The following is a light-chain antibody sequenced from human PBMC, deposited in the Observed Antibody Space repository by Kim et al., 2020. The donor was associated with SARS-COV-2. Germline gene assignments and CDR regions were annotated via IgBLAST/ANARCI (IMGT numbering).Light chain of an antibody. Sequence: SVLTQPPSASGAPGQRVTISCSGGSSNIGSNSVNWYQHLPGTAPKFLIYSQDRRPSGVPDRFSGSKSGTSASLAISGLQSEDEAEYYCAAWDASLNVVVFGGGTKLTVL. CDR1: SSNIGSNS. CDR3: AAWDASLNVVV. J-gene: IGLJ2*01. V-gene: IGLV1-44*01. CDR2: SQD.